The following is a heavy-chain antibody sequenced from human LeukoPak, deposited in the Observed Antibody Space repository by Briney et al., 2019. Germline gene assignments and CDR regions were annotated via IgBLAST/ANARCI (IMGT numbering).Heavy chain of an antibody. D-gene: IGHD2/OR15-2a*01. CDR3: ARGGNYFNGY. J-gene: IGHJ4*02. V-gene: IGHV3-48*02. CDR2: ISRSSSTV. CDR1: GFTFSRYG. Sequence: GGSLRLSCAASGFTFSRYGMNWVRQAPGKGLEWVSYISRSSSTVYYADSVKGRFTISRDNAKNSLYLQMNSLRDEDAAVYYCARGGNYFNGYWGQGTLVTVSS.